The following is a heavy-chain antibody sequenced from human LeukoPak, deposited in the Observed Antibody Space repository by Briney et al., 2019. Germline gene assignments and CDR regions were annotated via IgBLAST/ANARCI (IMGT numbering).Heavy chain of an antibody. Sequence: GGSLRLSCAASGFTVSSNYMNWVRQAPDKGLEWVSSISSSSNFIYYADSVRGRFTISRDNAKNSLYLQMNSLRAEDTAVYYCVREYSGWLAAAGAWGQGVLVTVSS. D-gene: IGHD6-13*01. CDR3: VREYSGWLAAAGA. CDR1: GFTVSSNY. J-gene: IGHJ4*02. V-gene: IGHV3-21*01. CDR2: ISSSSNFI.